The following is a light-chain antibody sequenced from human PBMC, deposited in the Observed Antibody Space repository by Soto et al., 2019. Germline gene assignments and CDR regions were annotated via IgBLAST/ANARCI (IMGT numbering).Light chain of an antibody. CDR2: DAS. CDR1: QYVGIK. J-gene: IGKJ1*01. CDR3: QQYIDWPKT. Sequence: EIVMTQSPATLSVSPGERVTLSCRASQYVGIKLVWYQQKPGQAPRLLIYDASTRATDVPARFSGSGSGTEFTLTISSLQSEDAAVYYCQQYIDWPKTFGQGTKVDIK. V-gene: IGKV3-15*01.